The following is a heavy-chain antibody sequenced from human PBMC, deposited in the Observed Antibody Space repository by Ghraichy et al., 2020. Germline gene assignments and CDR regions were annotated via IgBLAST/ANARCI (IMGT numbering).Heavy chain of an antibody. J-gene: IGHJ4*02. CDR1: GFSFSTYA. CDR2: ITDSGGST. D-gene: IGHD6-6*01. V-gene: IGHV3-23*01. Sequence: GESLNISCAGSGFSFSTYAMSWVRQAPGKGLEWVSGITDSGGSTYYAASVKGRFIISRDNSNNKLFLQMHGLRVGDTAVYFCAKDLSKGRPDSFDDWGQGTLVTVSS. CDR3: AKDLSKGRPDSFDD.